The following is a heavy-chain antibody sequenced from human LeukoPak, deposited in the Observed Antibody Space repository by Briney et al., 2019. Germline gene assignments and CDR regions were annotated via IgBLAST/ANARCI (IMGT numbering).Heavy chain of an antibody. V-gene: IGHV3-30*18. D-gene: IGHD5-18*01. Sequence: GGSPRLSCAASGFTFSSYGMHWVRQAPGEGLEWVAVISYDGSNKYYADSVKGRFTISRDNSKNTLYLQMNSLRAEDTAVYYCAKPTGGYSYGYPLGYWGQGTLVTVSS. CDR3: AKPTGGYSYGYPLGY. CDR1: GFTFSSYG. J-gene: IGHJ4*02. CDR2: ISYDGSNK.